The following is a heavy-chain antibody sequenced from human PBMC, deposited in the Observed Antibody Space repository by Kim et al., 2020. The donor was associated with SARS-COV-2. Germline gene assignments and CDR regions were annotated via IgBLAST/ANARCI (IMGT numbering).Heavy chain of an antibody. CDR2: INHSGST. CDR3: ARGAQYYYGSGSWGNWFDP. J-gene: IGHJ5*02. V-gene: IGHV4-34*01. Sequence: SETLSLTCAVYGGSFSGYYWSWIRQPPGKGLEWIGEINHSGSTNYNPSLKSRVTISVDTSKNQFSLKLSSVTAADTAVYYCARGAQYYYGSGSWGNWFDP. CDR1: GGSFSGYY. D-gene: IGHD3-10*01.